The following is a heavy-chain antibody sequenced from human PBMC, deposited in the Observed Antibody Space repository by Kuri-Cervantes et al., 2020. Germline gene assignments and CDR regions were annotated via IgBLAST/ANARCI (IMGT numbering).Heavy chain of an antibody. CDR3: ASLYGSGSYGARPLDY. CDR2: ISWNSGNI. Sequence: GGSLRLSCAASGFSFDDYAMHWVRQAPGKGLEWVSGISWNSGNIGYADSVKGRFTISRDNAKNSLYLQMNSLRAEDTAVYYCASLYGSGSYGARPLDYWGQGTLVTVSS. V-gene: IGHV3-9*01. J-gene: IGHJ4*02. D-gene: IGHD3-10*01. CDR1: GFSFDDYA.